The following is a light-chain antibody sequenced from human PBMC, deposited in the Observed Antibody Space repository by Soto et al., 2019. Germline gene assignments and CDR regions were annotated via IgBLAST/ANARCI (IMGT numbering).Light chain of an antibody. V-gene: IGKV1-6*01. J-gene: IGKJ1*01. CDR1: QGIKND. CDR2: GAS. Sequence: AIQMTQSPSSLSASVGDRVTITCRASQGIKNDLGWYQYKPGKAPKLLIYGASSLQRGVPSRFSGSGFGTDFTLTISSLQPDDFSTFYCQQYNNYPWTFGQGTKVDIK. CDR3: QQYNNYPWT.